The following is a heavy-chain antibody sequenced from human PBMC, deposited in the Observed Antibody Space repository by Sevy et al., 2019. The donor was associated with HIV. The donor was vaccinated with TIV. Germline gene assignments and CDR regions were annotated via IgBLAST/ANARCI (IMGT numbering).Heavy chain of an antibody. CDR2: MNPNSGNT. Sequence: ASVKVSCKASGYTFTNYHIHWVRQATGQGLEWMAWMNPNSGNTAYAQKFEGRVTITRNTSISTAYMELSSLKSDDTAVYYCARGFLHQDIVQYLDWSGGNWFDPWGQGTLVTVSS. J-gene: IGHJ5*02. D-gene: IGHD3-9*01. CDR3: ARGFLHQDIVQYLDWSGGNWFDP. V-gene: IGHV1-8*03. CDR1: GYTFTNYH.